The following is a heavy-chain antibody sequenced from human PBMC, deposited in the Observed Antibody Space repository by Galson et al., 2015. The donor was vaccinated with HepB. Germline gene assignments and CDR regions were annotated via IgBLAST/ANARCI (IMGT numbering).Heavy chain of an antibody. CDR3: ARGRYCTGGACPYYFDN. CDR2: MNPDSGNT. V-gene: IGHV1-8*01. Sequence: SVKVSCKASGSTFTNFDINWVRQATGQGLEWIGWMNPDSGNTGYTQKFQGRVTMTRNTSITTAYMELSSLRSEDTAVYYCARGRYCTGGACPYYFDNWGQGTLVTVSS. J-gene: IGHJ4*02. CDR1: GSTFTNFD. D-gene: IGHD2-8*02.